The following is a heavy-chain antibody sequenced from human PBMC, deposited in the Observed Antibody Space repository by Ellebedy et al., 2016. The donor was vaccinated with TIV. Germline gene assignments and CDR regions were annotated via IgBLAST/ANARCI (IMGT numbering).Heavy chain of an antibody. CDR3: ARLYGSGGYFDY. V-gene: IGHV4-31*11. CDR2: IYYSAST. Sequence: SETLSLTCAVSGGSISSSNWWSWVRQHPGKGQECIGYIYYSASTYYNPSLTSRVTISVDTSKNQFSLKLSSVTAADTAVYYCARLYGSGGYFDYWGQGTLVTVSS. CDR1: GGSISSSNW. J-gene: IGHJ4*02. D-gene: IGHD3-22*01.